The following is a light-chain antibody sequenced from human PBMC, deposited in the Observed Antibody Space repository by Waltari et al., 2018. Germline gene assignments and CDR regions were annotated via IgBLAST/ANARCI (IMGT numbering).Light chain of an antibody. V-gene: IGLV4-69*01. CDR2: VNSDGSH. J-gene: IGLJ3*02. Sequence: QLVLTQSPSASASLGASVKLTCTLDSGHSSNIIAWLQQQPEKGPRYLMKVNSDGSHSKGDEIPDRVSGSSSGAERYLTISSLQSEDEADYYCQTGGHGTWVFGGGTKLTVL. CDR3: QTGGHGTWV. CDR1: SGHSSNI.